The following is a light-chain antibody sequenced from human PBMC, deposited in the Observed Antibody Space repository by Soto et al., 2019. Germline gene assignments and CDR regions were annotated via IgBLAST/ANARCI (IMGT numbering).Light chain of an antibody. CDR1: SGYSNYQ. CDR3: GADHGSGSNFVYV. J-gene: IGLJ3*02. Sequence: QPVLTQPLSASASLGASVILTCTLSSGYSNYQVDWYQQRPGKGPRFVMRVGTGGIVGSKGDGIPNRFSVLGSGLNRYLTIKNIQEEDESDYHCGADHGSGSNFVYVFGGGIKLTVL. CDR2: VGTGGIVG. V-gene: IGLV9-49*01.